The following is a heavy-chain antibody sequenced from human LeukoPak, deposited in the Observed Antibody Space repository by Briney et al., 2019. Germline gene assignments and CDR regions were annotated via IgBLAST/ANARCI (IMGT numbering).Heavy chain of an antibody. V-gene: IGHV4-34*01. Sequence: PSETLSLPCAVFGGSFTDYYWSWIRPLPGKGLEWIGEIHHRAGANYNPSLWGRVTISADTSKNQFSLHLTSVTAADTATFYCARGPVRDDGLTGISYYFGLDVWGHGTTVTVFS. CDR3: ARGPVRDDGLTGISYYFGLDV. J-gene: IGHJ6*02. D-gene: IGHD2-21*02. CDR1: GGSFTDYY. CDR2: IHHRAGA.